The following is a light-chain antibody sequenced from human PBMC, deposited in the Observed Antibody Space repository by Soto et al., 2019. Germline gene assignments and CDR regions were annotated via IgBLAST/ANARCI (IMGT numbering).Light chain of an antibody. CDR1: SSDVGGYNY. CDR2: EVS. V-gene: IGLV2-8*01. Sequence: SALTQPPSPSGSPGQSVTLSCSGNSSDVGGYNYVSWHQQHPGKAPKLMIYEVSKRPSGVPDRFSGSKSGNTASLIVSGLQAEDEADYYCSSYAGSNNFVFGTGTKVTVL. CDR3: SSYAGSNNFV. J-gene: IGLJ1*01.